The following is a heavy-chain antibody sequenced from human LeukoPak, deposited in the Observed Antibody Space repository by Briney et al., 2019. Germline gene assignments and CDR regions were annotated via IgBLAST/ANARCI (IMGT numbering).Heavy chain of an antibody. CDR2: IIPIFGTA. CDR3: ARAPSALAQYYYYYYYMDV. CDR1: GGTFSSYA. J-gene: IGHJ6*03. Sequence: SVKVSCKASGGTFSSYAISWVRQAPGLGLEWMGGIIPIFGTANYAQKFQGRVTITADESTSTAYMELSSLRSEDTAVYYCARAPSALAQYYYYYYYMDVWGKGTTVTVSS. V-gene: IGHV1-69*13. D-gene: IGHD5-18*01.